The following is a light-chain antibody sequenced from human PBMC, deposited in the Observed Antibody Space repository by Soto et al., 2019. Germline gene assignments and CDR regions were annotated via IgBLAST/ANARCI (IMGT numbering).Light chain of an antibody. J-gene: IGKJ5*01. CDR1: QSVSSNS. Sequence: EIVLTQSPGTLSLSPGERATLSCRASQSVSSNSLAWYQQKPGQAPRLLIYGASNRATGIPDRFSGSGSGTDFSLTISRLEPEDFAVYHCQQYSSSPRTFGQGTRLEIK. CDR2: GAS. V-gene: IGKV3-20*01. CDR3: QQYSSSPRT.